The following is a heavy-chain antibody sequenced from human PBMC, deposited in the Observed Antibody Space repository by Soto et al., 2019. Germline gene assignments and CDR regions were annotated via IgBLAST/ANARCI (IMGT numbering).Heavy chain of an antibody. CDR3: TRNKMALHP. CDR2: FIPILGKT. V-gene: IGHV1-69*02. J-gene: IGHJ5*02. Sequence: QVQLVQSGAEVKEPGSSVKVSCKASGDTLNNFTVTWVRQAPGQGLEWMGTFIPILGKTNYAQKFQGRVTLSADTSTNTADMELSSLTSDDTAVYYCTRNKMALHPWGKGTLVTVSS. CDR1: GDTLNNFT.